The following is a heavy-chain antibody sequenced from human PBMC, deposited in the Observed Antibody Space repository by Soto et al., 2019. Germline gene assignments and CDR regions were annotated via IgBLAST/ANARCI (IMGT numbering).Heavy chain of an antibody. Sequence: ASVKVSCKASGYTFTSYGISWVRQAPGQGREWMGWISAYNGNTNYAQKLQGRVTMTTDTSTSTAYMELRSLRSDDTAVYYCATTYMITFGGVIVDDAFDIWGQGTMVTVSS. D-gene: IGHD3-16*02. V-gene: IGHV1-18*04. J-gene: IGHJ3*02. CDR3: ATTYMITFGGVIVDDAFDI. CDR2: ISAYNGNT. CDR1: GYTFTSYG.